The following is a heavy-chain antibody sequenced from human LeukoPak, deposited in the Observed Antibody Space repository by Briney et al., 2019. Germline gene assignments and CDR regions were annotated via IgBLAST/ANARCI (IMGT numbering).Heavy chain of an antibody. Sequence: GGSLRLSCAASGFTFSSYSMNWVRQAAGKGLEWVSYISGSGDTIYYADSVKGRFTISRDNANTSLYLQMNSLRAEDTAVYYCAREAIVGAQFDYWGQGTLVTVSS. J-gene: IGHJ4*02. CDR3: AREAIVGAQFDY. CDR2: ISGSGDTI. CDR1: GFTFSSYS. D-gene: IGHD1-26*01. V-gene: IGHV3-48*04.